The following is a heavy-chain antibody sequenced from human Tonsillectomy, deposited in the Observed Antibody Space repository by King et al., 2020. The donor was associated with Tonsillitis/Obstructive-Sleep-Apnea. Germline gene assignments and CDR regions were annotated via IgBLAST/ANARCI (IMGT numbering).Heavy chain of an antibody. J-gene: IGHJ4*02. V-gene: IGHV3-43*01. Sequence: VQLVESGGVVVQPGGSLRLSCAASGFTFDDYTMHWVRQAPGKGLEWVSLISWDGGSTYYAGSVKGRFTISRDNSKNSLYLQMNSLRTEDTALYCCAKVRTMTTVTHGFDYWGQGTLVTVSS. CDR2: ISWDGGST. CDR3: AKVRTMTTVTHGFDY. CDR1: GFTFDDYT. D-gene: IGHD4-11*01.